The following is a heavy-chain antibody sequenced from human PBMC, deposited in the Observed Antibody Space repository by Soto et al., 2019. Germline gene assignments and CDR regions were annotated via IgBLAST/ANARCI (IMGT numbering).Heavy chain of an antibody. CDR2: INHSGST. CDR3: ARFPGIYGVHTPYFDF. Sequence: SETLSLTCAVYGGSFSGYYWSWIRQPPGKGLEWIGEINHSGSTNYNPSLKSRVTISVDTSKNQFSLKMSSVTATDTAVYFCARFPGIYGVHTPYFDFWGQGILVTVSS. V-gene: IGHV4-34*01. D-gene: IGHD3-3*01. CDR1: GGSFSGYY. J-gene: IGHJ4*02.